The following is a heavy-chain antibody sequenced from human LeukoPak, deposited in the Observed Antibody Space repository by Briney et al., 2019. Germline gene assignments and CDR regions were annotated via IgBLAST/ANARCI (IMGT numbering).Heavy chain of an antibody. CDR1: GFTFSRHG. CDR3: VRLSTFKVGSTAYDAFDL. V-gene: IGHV3-33*01. Sequence: TGGSLRLSCGASGFTFSRHGMHWVRQAPGKGLEWVAVIWYDGSKKYYADSVKGRFTISRDNSKNTLYLQMNSLSAEDTAVYYCVRLSTFKVGSTAYDAFDLWGQGTMVTVSS. J-gene: IGHJ3*01. D-gene: IGHD1-26*01. CDR2: IWYDGSKK.